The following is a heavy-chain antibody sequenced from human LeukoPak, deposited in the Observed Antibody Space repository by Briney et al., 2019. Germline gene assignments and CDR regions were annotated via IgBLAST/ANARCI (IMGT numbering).Heavy chain of an antibody. Sequence: GASVKVSCKASGFTFTSSAMQWVRQARGQRLEWIGWIVVGSGNTNYAQKFQERVTITRDMSTSTAYMELRSLRSDDTAVYYCARDRSDFWAWFDYWGQGTLVTVSS. CDR1: GFTFTSSA. V-gene: IGHV1-58*02. CDR2: IVVGSGNT. CDR3: ARDRSDFWAWFDY. D-gene: IGHD3-3*01. J-gene: IGHJ4*02.